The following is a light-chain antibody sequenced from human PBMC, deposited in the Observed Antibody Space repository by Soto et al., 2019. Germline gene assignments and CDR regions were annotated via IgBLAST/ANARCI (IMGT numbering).Light chain of an antibody. CDR1: SSDIGDYNY. Sequence: QSALTQPPSASGSPGKSVTVSCTGTSSDIGDYNYVSWYQQHPGKAPKLMIYEVSKRPSGVPDRFSGSKSGNTASLTVSGLQADDDADYYCSLYVGNNNLVFGGGTKLTVL. CDR2: EVS. CDR3: SLYVGNNNLV. J-gene: IGLJ2*01. V-gene: IGLV2-8*01.